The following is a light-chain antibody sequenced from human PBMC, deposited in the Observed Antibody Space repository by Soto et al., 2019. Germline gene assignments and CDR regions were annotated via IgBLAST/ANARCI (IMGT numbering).Light chain of an antibody. CDR2: SSD. Sequence: QLVLTQPPSASGTPGQRVTISCSGGSSNIGDNTVNWYQQLPGTAPKLLIHSSDLRPSGVPDRFSGSKSGTSASLAISGLQSDDEADYYCATWDDSLNGVVFGGGTKLNVL. J-gene: IGLJ3*02. CDR3: ATWDDSLNGVV. V-gene: IGLV1-44*01. CDR1: SSNIGDNT.